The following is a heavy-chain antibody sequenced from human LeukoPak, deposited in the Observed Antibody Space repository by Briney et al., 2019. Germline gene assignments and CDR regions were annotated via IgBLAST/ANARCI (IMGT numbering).Heavy chain of an antibody. CDR1: GGSIIRSNYY. Sequence: PSETLSLTCSVSGGSIIRSNYYWGWIRQPPGKGLEWIGTVYYSGSTNYNPSLKSRVTISVDTSKNQFSLKLSSVTAADTATYYCATHVDATRGYYFESWGQGTLVTVSS. CDR2: VYYSGST. CDR3: ATHVDATRGYYFES. J-gene: IGHJ4*02. D-gene: IGHD5-18*01. V-gene: IGHV4-39*01.